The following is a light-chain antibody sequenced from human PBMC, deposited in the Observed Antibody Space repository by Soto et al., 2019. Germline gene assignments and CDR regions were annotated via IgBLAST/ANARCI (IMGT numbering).Light chain of an antibody. Sequence: EIVLTQSPGTLSLSPGERATLSCRASQTVTTRYLAWYQQRPGQSPRLLIYGASSRATGIPARFSGSGSGTEFTLTIISLQSEDFAVYYCQQYNDWPPITFGQGTRLEI. CDR1: QTVTTRY. V-gene: IGKV3-15*01. CDR3: QQYNDWPPIT. CDR2: GAS. J-gene: IGKJ5*01.